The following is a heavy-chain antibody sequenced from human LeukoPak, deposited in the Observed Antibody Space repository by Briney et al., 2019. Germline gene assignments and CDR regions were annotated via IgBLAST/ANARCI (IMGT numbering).Heavy chain of an antibody. CDR1: GFTFSRHS. CDR2: ISSSGSTI. D-gene: IGHD4-23*01. J-gene: IGHJ4*02. V-gene: IGHV3-48*03. Sequence: GGSLRLSCEVSGFTFSRHSMSWVRQAPGKGLEWVSYISSSGSTIYYADSVKGRFTISRDNAKNSLYLQMNSLRAEDTAVYYCARDYGGSSPFGYWGQGTLVTVSS. CDR3: ARDYGGSSPFGY.